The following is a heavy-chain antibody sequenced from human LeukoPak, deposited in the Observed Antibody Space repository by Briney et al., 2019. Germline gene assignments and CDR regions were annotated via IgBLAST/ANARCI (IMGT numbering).Heavy chain of an antibody. V-gene: IGHV3-21*01. CDR3: ARDLAYYFDY. CDR1: GFTFSSYS. CDR2: ISSSSYI. Sequence: GGSLRLSCAASGFTFSSYSMNWVRQAPGKGLEWVSSISSSSYIYYADSVKGRFTISRDSAKNSLYLQMNSLRAEDTAVYYCARDLAYYFDYWGQGTLVTVSS. J-gene: IGHJ4*02.